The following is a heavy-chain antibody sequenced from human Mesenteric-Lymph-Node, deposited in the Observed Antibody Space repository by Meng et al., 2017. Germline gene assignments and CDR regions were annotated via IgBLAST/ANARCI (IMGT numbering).Heavy chain of an antibody. CDR3: ARDGFDY. CDR1: GFTFSTYG. Sequence: GGSLRLSCAASGFTFSTYGMHWVRQAPGKGLEWVGVIWYDGTNKYYVDSVKGRFTISRDNSKNTLYLQMNSLRAEDTAVYYCARDGFDYWGQGTLVTVSS. J-gene: IGHJ4*02. CDR2: IWYDGTNK. V-gene: IGHV3-33*01.